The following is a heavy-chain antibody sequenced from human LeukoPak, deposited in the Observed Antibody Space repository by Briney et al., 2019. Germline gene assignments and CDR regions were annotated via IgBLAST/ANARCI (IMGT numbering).Heavy chain of an antibody. D-gene: IGHD6-19*01. CDR1: GGSFSGYY. CDR2: INHSGST. CDR3: ARGITVAVPDY. V-gene: IGHV4-34*01. Sequence: SETLSLTCAVYGGSFSGYYWSWIRQPPGKGLEWIGEINHSGSTYYNPSLKSRVTISVVTSKNQFSLKLSSVTAADTAVYYCARGITVAVPDYWGQGALVTVSS. J-gene: IGHJ4*02.